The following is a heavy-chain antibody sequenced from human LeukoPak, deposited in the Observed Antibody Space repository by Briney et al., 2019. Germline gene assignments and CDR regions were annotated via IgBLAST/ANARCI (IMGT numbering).Heavy chain of an antibody. J-gene: IGHJ5*02. CDR1: GFTFTSYD. Sequence: ASVKVSCKASGFTFTSYDINWVRQASGQGLEWMGWMNPNNGNTGYAQKFQGRVTMTRDTSISTAYMELSGLRSEDTAGYYCVRDGEGAAISVNYWFDPWGQETLVTVSS. CDR2: MNPNNGNT. D-gene: IGHD2-2*02. V-gene: IGHV1-8*01. CDR3: VRDGEGAAISVNYWFDP.